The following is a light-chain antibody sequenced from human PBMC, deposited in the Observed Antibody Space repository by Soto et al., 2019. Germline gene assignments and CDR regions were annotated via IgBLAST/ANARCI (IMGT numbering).Light chain of an antibody. CDR1: SSDVGGYNF. CDR3: CSYAGSSTSHVV. CDR2: EGS. J-gene: IGLJ2*01. V-gene: IGLV2-23*01. Sequence: QSALTQPASVSGSPGQSITISCTGTSSDVGGYNFVSWYQQHPGKAPKLMIYEGSKRPSGVSNRFSGSKSGNTASLTISGLQAEDEADYYCCSYAGSSTSHVVFGGGTKLTVL.